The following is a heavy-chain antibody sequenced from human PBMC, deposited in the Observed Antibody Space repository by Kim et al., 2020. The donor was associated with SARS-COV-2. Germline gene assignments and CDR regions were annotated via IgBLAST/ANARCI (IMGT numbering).Heavy chain of an antibody. V-gene: IGHV3-30*03. CDR3: ARDFEGSGWYIDY. D-gene: IGHD6-19*01. J-gene: IGHJ4*02. Sequence: YADPVKGRFTISRDNPGNTLYLHMNSLRAEDTALYYCARDFEGSGWYIDYWGQGTLVTVSS.